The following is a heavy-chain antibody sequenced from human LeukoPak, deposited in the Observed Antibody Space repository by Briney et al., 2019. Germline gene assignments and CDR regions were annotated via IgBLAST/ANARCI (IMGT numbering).Heavy chain of an antibody. V-gene: IGHV4-59*01. D-gene: IGHD1-14*01. Sequence: SETLSLTCTVSGGSISSYYWSWIRQPPGKGLEWIGYIYYSGSTNYNPSLKSRVTISVDTSKNQFSLKLSSVTAADTAVYYCARVRNRIVGVDYWGQGTLVTVSS. J-gene: IGHJ4*02. CDR1: GGSISSYY. CDR2: IYYSGST. CDR3: ARVRNRIVGVDY.